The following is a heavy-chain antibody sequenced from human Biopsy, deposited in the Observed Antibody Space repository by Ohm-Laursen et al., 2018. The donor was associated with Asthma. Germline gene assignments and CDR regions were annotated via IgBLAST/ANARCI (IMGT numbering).Heavy chain of an antibody. D-gene: IGHD2-2*01. CDR2: INPVFGTT. Sequence: GSSVKVSCKSLGGTFNTYVIGWVRQAPGQGLGWMGGINPVFGTTTYPQKFQDRVTITADDSTSTVYMELSSLRSEDTAVYYCARKAGSCISRTCYSLDFWGQGTLVTVSS. J-gene: IGHJ4*02. CDR1: GGTFNTYV. CDR3: ARKAGSCISRTCYSLDF. V-gene: IGHV1-69*01.